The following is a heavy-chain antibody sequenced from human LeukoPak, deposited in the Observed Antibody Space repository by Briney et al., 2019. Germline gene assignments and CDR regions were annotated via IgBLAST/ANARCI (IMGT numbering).Heavy chain of an antibody. V-gene: IGHV3-23*01. Sequence: GGSLRLSCAASGFTFSSYAMSWVRQAPGKGLEWVSAISGSGGSTYYADSVKGRFTISRDNSKNTLYLQMNSLRAEDTAVYYCAKSVLSIDYYGSGSYYNPYYYYYCGMDVWGQGTTVTVSS. D-gene: IGHD3-10*01. CDR1: GFTFSSYA. CDR2: ISGSGGST. CDR3: AKSVLSIDYYGSGSYYNPYYYYYCGMDV. J-gene: IGHJ6*02.